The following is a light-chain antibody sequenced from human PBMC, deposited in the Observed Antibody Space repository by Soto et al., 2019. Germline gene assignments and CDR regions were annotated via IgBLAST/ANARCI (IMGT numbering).Light chain of an antibody. CDR2: GAS. Sequence: VMTQSPDTLSVSPGERATHSRRASQSVGTNLAWYQQRPGQAPRLLVYGASTRASGIPPRFSGSGSGTDFTLTISRLRYADFAVYYSQELNYWPRVRVGEGTRLEIK. CDR3: QELNYWPRVR. V-gene: IGKV3-15*01. CDR1: QSVGTN. J-gene: IGKJ5*01.